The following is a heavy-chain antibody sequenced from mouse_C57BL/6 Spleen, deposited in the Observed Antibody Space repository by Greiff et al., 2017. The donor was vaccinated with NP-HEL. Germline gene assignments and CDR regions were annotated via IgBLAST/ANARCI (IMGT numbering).Heavy chain of an antibody. V-gene: IGHV1-19*01. J-gene: IGHJ4*01. D-gene: IGHD2-12*01. CDR1: GYTFTDYY. CDR2: INPYNGGT. CDR3: ARGDDEQGAMDY. Sequence: EVQLQQSGPVLVKPGASVKMSCKASGYTFTDYYMNWVKQSHGKSLEWIGVINPYNGGTSYNQKFKGKATLTVDKSSSTAYMELNSLTSEDSAVYYCARGDDEQGAMDYWGQGTSVTVSS.